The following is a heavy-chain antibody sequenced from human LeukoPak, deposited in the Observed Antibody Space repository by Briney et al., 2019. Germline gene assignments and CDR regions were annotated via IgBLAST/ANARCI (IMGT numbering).Heavy chain of an antibody. CDR1: GYTFTGYY. CDR3: ARGGYNWNDVYFDY. V-gene: IGHV1-2*06. Sequence: ASVKVSCKASGYTFTGYYMHWVRQAPGQGLEWMGRINPNSGGTNYAQKFQGRVTMTRDTSICTAYMELSRLRSDDTAVYYCARGGYNWNDVYFDYWGQGTLVTVSS. D-gene: IGHD1-20*01. J-gene: IGHJ4*02. CDR2: INPNSGGT.